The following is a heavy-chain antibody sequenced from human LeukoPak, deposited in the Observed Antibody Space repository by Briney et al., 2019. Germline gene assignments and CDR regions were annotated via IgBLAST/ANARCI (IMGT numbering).Heavy chain of an antibody. J-gene: IGHJ6*02. CDR3: ASQWIQLWSPHYGMDV. V-gene: IGHV3-48*04. Sequence: PGGSLRLSCAASGFTFSSYGMHWVRQAPGKGLEWVSYISSSGSTIYYADSVKGRFTISRDNAKNSLYLQMNSLRAEDTAVYYCASQWIQLWSPHYGMDVWGQGTTVTVSS. CDR1: GFTFSSYG. CDR2: ISSSGSTI. D-gene: IGHD5-18*01.